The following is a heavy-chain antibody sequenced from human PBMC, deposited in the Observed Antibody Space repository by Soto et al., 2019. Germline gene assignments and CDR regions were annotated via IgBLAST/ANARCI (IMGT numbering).Heavy chain of an antibody. V-gene: IGHV1-69*01. CDR3: ARDGLDYYDSSGYSDYYYGMDV. CDR1: GGTFSSYA. CDR2: IIPIFGTA. D-gene: IGHD3-22*01. J-gene: IGHJ6*02. Sequence: QVQLVQSGAEVKKPGSSVKVSCKASGGTFSSYAISWVRQAPGQGLEWMGGIIPIFGTANYAQKFQGRVKITADESTSTAYMELSSLRSEDTAVYYCARDGLDYYDSSGYSDYYYGMDVWGQGTTVTVSS.